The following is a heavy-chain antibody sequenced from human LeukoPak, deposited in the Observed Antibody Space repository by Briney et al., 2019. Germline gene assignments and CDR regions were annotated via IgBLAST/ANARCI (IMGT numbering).Heavy chain of an antibody. CDR2: ISPDGITT. CDR1: GFTFRTYW. Sequence: PGGSLRLSYAASGFTFRTYWMHWVRQAPGKGLVWVSRISPDGITTTYADSAKGRFTISRDNAKNTLYLQMNSLRVEDTAVYYCVRDGHYHNSAFDPWGQGTLVTVSS. J-gene: IGHJ5*02. CDR3: VRDGHYHNSAFDP. D-gene: IGHD3-22*01. V-gene: IGHV3-74*01.